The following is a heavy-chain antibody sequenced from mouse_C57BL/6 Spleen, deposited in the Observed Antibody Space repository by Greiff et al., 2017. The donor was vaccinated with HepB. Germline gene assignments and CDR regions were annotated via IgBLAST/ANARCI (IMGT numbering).Heavy chain of an antibody. Sequence: VQLKQSGPELVKPGASVKISCKASGYSFTDYNMNWVKQSNGKSLEWIGVINPNYGTTSYNQKFKGKATLTVDQSSSTAYMQLNSLPSEDSAVYYCARVTTVVATGYFDYWGQGTTLTVSS. J-gene: IGHJ2*01. CDR2: INPNYGTT. CDR1: GYSFTDYN. CDR3: ARVTTVVATGYFDY. D-gene: IGHD1-1*01. V-gene: IGHV1-39*01.